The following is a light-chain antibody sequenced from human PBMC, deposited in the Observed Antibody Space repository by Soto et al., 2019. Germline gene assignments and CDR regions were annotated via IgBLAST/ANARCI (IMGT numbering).Light chain of an antibody. V-gene: IGKV3-20*01. J-gene: IGKJ5*01. Sequence: ETVLTQSPGTLSLSPGERATLSCRTSQSSSSYLTWYQQRPGQAPRLLIYAASRRATGIPDRFSGSGSGTDFTLTISRLEPEDFAVYYCQQYSSSPLTFGQGTRLEMK. CDR2: AAS. CDR3: QQYSSSPLT. CDR1: QSSSSY.